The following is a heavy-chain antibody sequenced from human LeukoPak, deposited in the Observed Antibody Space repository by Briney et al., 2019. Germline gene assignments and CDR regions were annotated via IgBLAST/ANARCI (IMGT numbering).Heavy chain of an antibody. J-gene: IGHJ5*02. D-gene: IGHD2-2*02. CDR3: ARGVPPYQKGYCSSTSCYKGGFDP. CDR2: IYYSGST. Sequence: PSETLSLTCTVSGGSISSSSYYWGWIRQPPGKGLEWIGSIYYSGSTYYNPSLKSRVTISVDTSKNQFSLKLSSVTAADTAVYYCARGVPPYQKGYCSSTSCYKGGFDPWGQGTLVTVSS. V-gene: IGHV4-39*07. CDR1: GGSISSSSYY.